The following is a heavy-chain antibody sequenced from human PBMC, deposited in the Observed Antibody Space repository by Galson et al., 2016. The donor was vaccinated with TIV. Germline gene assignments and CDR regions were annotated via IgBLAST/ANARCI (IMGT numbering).Heavy chain of an antibody. J-gene: IGHJ5*02. CDR1: GYSFTGYY. Sequence: SVKVSCKASGYSFTGYYMHWVRQAPGQGLEWMWCINPNIGTTKYEQKFQGWVTMTRDTSNSTVYLELSRLKSDDTAVYYCAREEEGGVVRSHYFEPWGQGTQVPV. V-gene: IGHV1-2*04. CDR3: AREEEGGVVRSHYFEP. D-gene: IGHD3-9*01. CDR2: INPNIGTT.